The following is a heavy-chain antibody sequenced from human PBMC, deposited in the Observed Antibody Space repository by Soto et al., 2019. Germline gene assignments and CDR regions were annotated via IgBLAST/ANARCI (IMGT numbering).Heavy chain of an antibody. CDR2: ISAYNGNT. D-gene: IGHD2-15*01. CDR3: ARAEGVVLGGTFAFDI. V-gene: IGHV1-18*01. CDR1: GYTFTSYG. Sequence: QVQLVQSGAEVKKPGASVKVSCKASGYTFTSYGISWVRQAPGQGLEWMGWISAYNGNTNYAQKRQRRVTITKDTSTRTAYMELRSLRSDDTAVYYCARAEGVVLGGTFAFDIWGQGTMVTVSS. J-gene: IGHJ3*02.